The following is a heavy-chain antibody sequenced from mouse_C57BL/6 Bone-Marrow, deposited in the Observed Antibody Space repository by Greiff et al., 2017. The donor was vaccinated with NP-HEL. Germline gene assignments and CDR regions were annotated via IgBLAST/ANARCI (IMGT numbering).Heavy chain of an antibody. Sequence: QVQLQQPGAELVKPGASVKLSCKASGYTFTSYWMQWVNQRPGQGLEWIGEIDPSDSYSNYNQKFKGKATLTVDTSSSTAYMQLSSLTSEDSAVYYCARRSTVVAKGYWGQGTTLTVSS. D-gene: IGHD1-1*01. CDR1: GYTFTSYW. CDR3: ARRSTVVAKGY. V-gene: IGHV1-50*01. J-gene: IGHJ2*01. CDR2: IDPSDSYS.